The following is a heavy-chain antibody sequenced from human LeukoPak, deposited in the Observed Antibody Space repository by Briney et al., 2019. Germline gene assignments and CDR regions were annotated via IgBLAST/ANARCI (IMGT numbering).Heavy chain of an antibody. CDR3: ARQIGAVTTPDY. Sequence: PSETLSLTCTFSGGSLSSNSYYWGWIRQPPGKGLEWIGSIYYSGNTYYNPSLNSRVTISIDTSKNQFSLKLSSVTAADTAVYYCARQIGAVTTPDYWGQGILVTVSS. CDR1: GGSLSSNSYY. D-gene: IGHD4-17*01. J-gene: IGHJ4*02. V-gene: IGHV4-39*01. CDR2: IYYSGNT.